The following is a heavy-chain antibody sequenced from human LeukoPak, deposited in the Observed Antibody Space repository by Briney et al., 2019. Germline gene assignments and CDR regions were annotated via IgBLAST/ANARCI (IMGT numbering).Heavy chain of an antibody. CDR2: IIPILGIA. V-gene: IGHV1-69*04. CDR3: ASLSLLECHYFDY. D-gene: IGHD3-3*01. Sequence: SVKVSCKASGGTFSSYAICWVRQAPGQGLEWMGRIIPILGIANYAQKFQGRVTITADKSTSTAYMELSSLRSEDTAVYYCASLSLLECHYFDYWGQGTLVTVSS. J-gene: IGHJ4*02. CDR1: GGTFSSYA.